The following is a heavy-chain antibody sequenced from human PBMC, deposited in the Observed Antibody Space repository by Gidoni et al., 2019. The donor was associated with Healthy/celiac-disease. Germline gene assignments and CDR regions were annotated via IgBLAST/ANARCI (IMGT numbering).Heavy chain of an antibody. CDR1: AALISSGRYP. V-gene: IGHV4-61*02. Sequence: QVQLQESGPGLEKPSQTLPLTCPATAALISSGRYPGSWIRQPAGKGLEWIGRIYTSGSTNYNPAPKCRVTISVDTSKNQFSLKLSSVTAADTAVYYCASTRDYYDSSGYGAEYFQHWGQGTLVTVSS. J-gene: IGHJ1*01. CDR3: ASTRDYYDSSGYGAEYFQH. D-gene: IGHD3-22*01. CDR2: IYTSGST.